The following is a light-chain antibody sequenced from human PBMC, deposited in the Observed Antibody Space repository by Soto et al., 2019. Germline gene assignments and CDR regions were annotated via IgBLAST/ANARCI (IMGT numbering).Light chain of an antibody. V-gene: IGLV2-14*01. CDR3: SSYTSSYTYV. CDR2: EAS. CDR1: SSDVGGYNY. J-gene: IGLJ1*01. Sequence: QSVLTQPASVSGSPGQSITISCTGTSSDVGGYNYVSWYQQHPGKAPKLIIYEASNRPSGVSHRFSGSKSGNTASLTISGLQAEDEADYYCSSYTSSYTYVFGSGTKVTVL.